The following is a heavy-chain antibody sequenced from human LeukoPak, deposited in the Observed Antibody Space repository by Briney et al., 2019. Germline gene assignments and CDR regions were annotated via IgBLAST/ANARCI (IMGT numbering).Heavy chain of an antibody. V-gene: IGHV3-21*01. CDR1: GFTFSSYA. J-gene: IGHJ3*02. CDR2: ISSGGTYK. D-gene: IGHD4-17*01. CDR3: ARPTTVTTISADAFDI. Sequence: GGSLRLSCAASGFTFSSYAMRWVRQAPGKGLEWVSSISSGGTYKYYADSVKGRFTISRDNAQNSLYLQMNSLRAEDPSVYYCARPTTVTTISADAFDIWGQGTMVTVSS.